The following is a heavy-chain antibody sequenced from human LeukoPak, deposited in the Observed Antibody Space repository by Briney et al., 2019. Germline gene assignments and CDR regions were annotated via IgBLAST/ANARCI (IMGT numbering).Heavy chain of an antibody. CDR2: ISGSGGST. CDR1: GFTFSSYA. D-gene: IGHD3-16*02. V-gene: IGHV3-23*01. CDR3: AKYAFGGVIVSTFDY. Sequence: GGSLRLSCAASGFTFSSYAMSWVRQAPGKGLERVSAISGSGGSTYYADSVKGRFTISRDNSKNTLYLQMNSLRAEDTAVYYCAKYAFGGVIVSTFDYWGQGTLVTVSS. J-gene: IGHJ4*02.